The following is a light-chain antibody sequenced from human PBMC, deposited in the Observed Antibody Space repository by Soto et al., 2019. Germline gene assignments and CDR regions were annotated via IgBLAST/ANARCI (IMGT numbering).Light chain of an antibody. CDR3: SSYTSSSTAV. CDR1: SSDVGGYNY. J-gene: IGLJ7*01. Sequence: QSALTQPASVSGSPGQSITISCTGTSSDVGGYNYVSWYQQHPGKAPKLMIYDVSNRPSGVSNRFSGSKSGNTASLTISGLQAEDEADYYCSSYTSSSTAVFAGGIQLTVL. CDR2: DVS. V-gene: IGLV2-14*01.